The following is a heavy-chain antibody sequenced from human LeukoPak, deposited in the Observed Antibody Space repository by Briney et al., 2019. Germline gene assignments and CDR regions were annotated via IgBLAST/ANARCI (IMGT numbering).Heavy chain of an antibody. J-gene: IGHJ5*02. CDR1: GGSISHYY. Sequence: SETLSLTCTVSGGSISHYYWNWIRQPPGKGLEWIGYIYYSGTTNYNPSLKSRVTISVDTSKNQFSLKLSSVTTADTAVYYCARGFTLFDPWGQGTLVTVSS. V-gene: IGHV4-59*01. D-gene: IGHD2/OR15-2a*01. CDR3: ARGFTLFDP. CDR2: IYYSGTT.